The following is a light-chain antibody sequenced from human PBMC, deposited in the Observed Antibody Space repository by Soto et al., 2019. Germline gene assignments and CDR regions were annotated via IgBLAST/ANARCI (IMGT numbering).Light chain of an antibody. CDR3: QQYYTTPT. CDR2: WAS. Sequence: DIVMTQSPDSVAVSLGERATINCKSSQSVLLRSDNKNYLAWYQHKSGQPPKLLIYWASTRESGVPDRFSGSGSGTDFTLAISSLQAEDVAVYYCQQYYTTPTFGGGTTVEIK. V-gene: IGKV4-1*01. CDR1: QSVLLRSDNKNY. J-gene: IGKJ4*01.